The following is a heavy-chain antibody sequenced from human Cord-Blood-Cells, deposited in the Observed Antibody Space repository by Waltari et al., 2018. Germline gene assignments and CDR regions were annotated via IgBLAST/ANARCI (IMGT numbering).Heavy chain of an antibody. Sequence: QLQLQESGPGLVKPSETLSLTCTVSGGSISSSSYYWGCIRQPPGKGLEWIGSIYYSGSTYYNPSLKSRVTISVDTSKNQFSLKLSSVTAADTAVYYCARRCRYYYYGMDVWGQGTTVTVSS. CDR3: ARRCRYYYYGMDV. CDR1: GGSISSSSYY. J-gene: IGHJ6*02. CDR2: IYYSGST. D-gene: IGHD2-8*01. V-gene: IGHV4-39*01.